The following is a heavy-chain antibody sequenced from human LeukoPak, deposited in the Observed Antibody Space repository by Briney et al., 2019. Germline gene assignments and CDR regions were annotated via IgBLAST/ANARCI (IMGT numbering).Heavy chain of an antibody. V-gene: IGHV4-30-4*01. J-gene: IGHJ4*02. CDR2: IYYSGST. CDR1: GGSISSGDYY. Sequence: SETLSLTCTVSGGSISSGDYYWSWIRQPPGKGLEWIGYIYYSGSTYYNPSLKSRVTISVDTSKNQFSLKLSSVTAADTAVYYCASHSSGYYGSDYWGPGTLVTVSS. D-gene: IGHD3-22*01. CDR3: ASHSSGYYGSDY.